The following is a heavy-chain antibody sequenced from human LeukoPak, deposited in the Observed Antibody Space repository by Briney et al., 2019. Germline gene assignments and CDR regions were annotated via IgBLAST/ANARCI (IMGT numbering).Heavy chain of an antibody. D-gene: IGHD2-15*01. CDR3: AGDFCSGGSCYWRFDY. J-gene: IGHJ4*02. Sequence: SQTLSLTCAISGDTVSSNSAAWNWIRQSPSRGLEWLGRTYYRSKWNNDYAVSVKGRITINPDTSKNQFSLQLNSVTPEDTAVYYCAGDFCSGGSCYWRFDYWGQGTLVTVSS. CDR1: GDTVSSNSAA. V-gene: IGHV6-1*01. CDR2: TYYRSKWNN.